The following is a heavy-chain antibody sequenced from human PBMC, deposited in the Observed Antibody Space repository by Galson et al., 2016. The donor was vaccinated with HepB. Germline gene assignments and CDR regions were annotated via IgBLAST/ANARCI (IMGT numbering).Heavy chain of an antibody. D-gene: IGHD3-16*01. CDR3: ARDSWGPYAFDV. J-gene: IGHJ3*01. Sequence: ETLSLTCTVSGDSMTGFYWSWIRQPPGKGLEWIAYIYYGESTNYNPSLKSRVTISIDTSKNQFSLKLSSVTAADTAIYYCARDSWGPYAFDVWGQGTMVTVSS. CDR2: IYYGEST. CDR1: GDSMTGFY. V-gene: IGHV4-59*01.